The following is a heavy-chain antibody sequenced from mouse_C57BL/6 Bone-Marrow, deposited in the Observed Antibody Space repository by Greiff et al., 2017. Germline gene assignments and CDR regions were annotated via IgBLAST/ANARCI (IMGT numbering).Heavy chain of an antibody. CDR3: AREDGNQAMDY. Sequence: VQLQQPGAELVKPGASVKLSCKASGYTFTSYWMHWVKQRPGQGLEWIGMIHPNSGSTNYNVKFKSKATLTVDKSSSTAYMQLSSLTSEDSAVYYCAREDGNQAMDYWGQGTSVTVSS. J-gene: IGHJ4*01. CDR1: GYTFTSYW. V-gene: IGHV1-64*01. CDR2: IHPNSGST. D-gene: IGHD2-1*01.